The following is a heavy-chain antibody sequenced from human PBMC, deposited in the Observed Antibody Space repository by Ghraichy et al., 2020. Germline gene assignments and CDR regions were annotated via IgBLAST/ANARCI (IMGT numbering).Heavy chain of an antibody. CDR2: ISGDGGST. D-gene: IGHD6-13*01. J-gene: IGHJ6*02. V-gene: IGHV3-43*02. Sequence: GGSLRLSCAASGFTFDDYAMHWVRQAPGKGLEWVSLISGDGGSTYYADSVKGRFTISRDNSKNSLYLQMNSLRTEDTALYYCANNLFETAAAGYYGMDVWGQGTTVTVSS. CDR1: GFTFDDYA. CDR3: ANNLFETAAAGYYGMDV.